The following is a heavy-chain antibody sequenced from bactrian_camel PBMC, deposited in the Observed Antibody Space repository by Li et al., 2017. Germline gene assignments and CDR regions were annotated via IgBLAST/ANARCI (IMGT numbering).Heavy chain of an antibody. CDR1: GLSFSSYS. J-gene: IGHJ4*01. Sequence: HVQLVESGGGLVQPGGSLRLSCVVSGLSFSSYSMTWVRQAPGKGLDWVSSISTDGLNTEYAISVKGRFSISQDSAKNTVYLQMNNLKPDDTAVYYCAAAGDSWVRHCAVTTYQYRYWGQGTQVTVS. D-gene: IGHD5*01. CDR3: AAAGDSWVRHCAVTTYQYRY. V-gene: IGHV3-2*01. CDR2: ISTDGLNT.